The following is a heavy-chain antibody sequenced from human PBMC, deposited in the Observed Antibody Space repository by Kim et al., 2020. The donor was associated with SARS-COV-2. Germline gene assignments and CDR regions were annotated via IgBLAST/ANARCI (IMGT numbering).Heavy chain of an antibody. Sequence: GGSLRLSCAASGFIVSSNDMSWVRQAPGKGLEWVSVIYSGGSTYYADSLKGRFTISRDNSKNTVFLQMNNLRAEDTAVYYCARGVRSCGGDCYSYNFDDWGQGTLVTVSS. J-gene: IGHJ4*02. CDR1: GFIVSSND. CDR2: IYSGGST. V-gene: IGHV3-53*01. D-gene: IGHD2-21*02. CDR3: ARGVRSCGGDCYSYNFDD.